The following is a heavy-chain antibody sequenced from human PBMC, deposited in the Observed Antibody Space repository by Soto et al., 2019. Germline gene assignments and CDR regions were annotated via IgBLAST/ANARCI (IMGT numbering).Heavy chain of an antibody. CDR2: GFWNDDK. D-gene: IGHD2-21*01. CDR3: ARAYTYDFHH. Sequence: QITLKESGPTLVKPTQTLTLTCTFSGFSFGVSGVGVGWIRQPPGRALEWLGLGFWNDDKRYSPSLESRLTRTKDTSHTQVVLTMTNLDPGDTGTYYCARAYTYDFHHWGQGNLVTVSS. J-gene: IGHJ4*02. V-gene: IGHV2-5*01. CDR1: GFSFGVSGVG.